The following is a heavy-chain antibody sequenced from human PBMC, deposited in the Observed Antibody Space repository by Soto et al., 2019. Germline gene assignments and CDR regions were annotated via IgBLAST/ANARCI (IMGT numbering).Heavy chain of an antibody. CDR1: GGSISSGGYY. CDR2: IYYIGST. Sequence: QVQLQESGPGLVKPSQTQSLTCTVSGGSISSGGYYWNWIRQHPGKGLEWIGYIYYIGSTYYNPSLXSXLTISLDTSKNQFSLKLSSVTAADTAVYYCARSVFPWGQGTLVTVSS. J-gene: IGHJ5*02. V-gene: IGHV4-31*03. CDR3: ARSVFP.